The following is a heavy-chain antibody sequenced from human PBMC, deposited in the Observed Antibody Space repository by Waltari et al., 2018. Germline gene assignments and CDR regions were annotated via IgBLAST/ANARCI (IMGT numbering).Heavy chain of an antibody. J-gene: IGHJ4*02. CDR3: ANRVVTKNDY. CDR2: IGVSGGST. V-gene: IGHV3-23*04. Sequence: EVQLVESGGGLVQPGGSLRLSCAASGFPFSSYAMSGVRQVPGKGLEGGACIGVSGGSTYYADSVKGRFTISRDNSKNTLYLQMNSLRAEDTAVYYCANRVVTKNDYWGQGTLVTVSS. D-gene: IGHD2-15*01. CDR1: GFPFSSYA.